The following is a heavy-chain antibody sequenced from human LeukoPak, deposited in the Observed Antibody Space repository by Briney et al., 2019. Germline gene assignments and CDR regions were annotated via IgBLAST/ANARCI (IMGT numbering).Heavy chain of an antibody. CDR3: ARGGVTTVALSEFWLDY. J-gene: IGHJ4*02. CDR1: GFTFKSYA. D-gene: IGHD4-23*01. V-gene: IGHV3-30-3*01. CDR2: ISYEGSTT. Sequence: QPGRSLRLSCAASGFTFKSYAMHWVRQAPGKGLEWVAVISYEGSTTYYADSVKGRFTISRDKSKNPLYLQMNSLRAEDTAVFYCARGGVTTVALSEFWLDYWGQGTLVTVS.